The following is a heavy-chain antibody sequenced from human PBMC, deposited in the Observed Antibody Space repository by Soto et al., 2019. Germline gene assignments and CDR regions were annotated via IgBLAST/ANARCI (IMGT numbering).Heavy chain of an antibody. CDR2: IYHSGST. D-gene: IGHD5-18*01. CDR1: GGSISSSNW. V-gene: IGHV4-4*02. Sequence: QVQLQESGPGLVKPSGTLSLTCAVSGGSISSSNWWSWVRQPPGKGLEWIGAIYHSGSTNYNPSLKSRVTLSVDKSKNQFSLKLSSVTAADTAVYYCARSKKDGYSYGYGDYWGQGTLVTVSS. CDR3: ARSKKDGYSYGYGDY. J-gene: IGHJ4*02.